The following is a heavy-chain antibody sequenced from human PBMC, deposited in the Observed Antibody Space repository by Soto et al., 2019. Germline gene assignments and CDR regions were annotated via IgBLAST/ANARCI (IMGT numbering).Heavy chain of an antibody. CDR2: IYYSGST. CDR1: GGSISSGDYY. Sequence: PSETLSLTCTVSGGSISSGDYYWSWIRQPPGKGLEWIGYIYYSGSTYYNPSLKSRVTISIDTSKNQFSLKLSSVTAADTAVYYCARSQYYDSSLPDPWGQGTPVTVSS. D-gene: IGHD3-22*01. V-gene: IGHV4-30-4*01. CDR3: ARSQYYDSSLPDP. J-gene: IGHJ5*02.